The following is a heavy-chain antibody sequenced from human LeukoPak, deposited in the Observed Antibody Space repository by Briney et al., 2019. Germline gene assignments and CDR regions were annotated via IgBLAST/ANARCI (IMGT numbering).Heavy chain of an antibody. CDR2: ISGSGGST. J-gene: IGHJ4*02. Sequence: PGGSLRLSCAASGFTFSSYAMNWFRQPPGKGLEWVSAISGSGGSTYYADSVKGRFTISRDNSKNTLYLQMNRLRVEDTAVYYCARKEIQIPLRYFDYWGQGSLVTVSS. CDR1: GFTFSSYA. D-gene: IGHD3-9*01. CDR3: ARKEIQIPLRYFDY. V-gene: IGHV3-23*01.